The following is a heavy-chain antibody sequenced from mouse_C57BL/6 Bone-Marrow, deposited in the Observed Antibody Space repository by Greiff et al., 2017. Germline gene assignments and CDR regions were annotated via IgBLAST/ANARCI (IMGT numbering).Heavy chain of an antibody. D-gene: IGHD3-2*02. J-gene: IGHJ4*01. CDR3: ARRSSGLYYYAMDY. CDR1: GYTFTSYW. CDR2: IDPSDSDT. Sequence: QVQLQQPGAELVRPGSSVKLSCKASGYTFTSYWMHWVKQRPIQGLEWIGNIDPSDSDTHYNQKFKDKATLTVDKSSSTAYMQLSSLTSEDSAVYYCARRSSGLYYYAMDYWGQGTSVTVSS. V-gene: IGHV1-52*01.